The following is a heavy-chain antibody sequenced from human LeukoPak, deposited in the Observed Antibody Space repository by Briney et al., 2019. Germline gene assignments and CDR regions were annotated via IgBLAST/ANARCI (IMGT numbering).Heavy chain of an antibody. Sequence: GESLKISCKGSGYSFTTYWITRVRQMPGKGLEWMGRIDPTDSYTNYSPSFQGHVTISADKSISTAYLQWSSLKASDTAMYYCARQVYKHRIDYWGQGTLVTVSS. CDR2: IDPTDSYT. J-gene: IGHJ4*02. D-gene: IGHD1-14*01. V-gene: IGHV5-10-1*01. CDR1: GYSFTTYW. CDR3: ARQVYKHRIDY.